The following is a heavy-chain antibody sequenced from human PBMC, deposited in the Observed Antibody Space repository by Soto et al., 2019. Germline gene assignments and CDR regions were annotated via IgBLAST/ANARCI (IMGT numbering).Heavy chain of an antibody. J-gene: IGHJ6*02. CDR3: AAGIVVVPAAWAYYYGMDV. V-gene: IGHV5-51*01. Sequence: GETLKISCKGSGYTFTSYWIGWVRQMPGKGLEWMGIIDPGDSDTRYSPSFQGQVTISADKSISTAYLQWSSLKASDTAMYYCAAGIVVVPAAWAYYYGMDVWGQGTTVTVSS. CDR2: IDPGDSDT. CDR1: GYTFTSYW. D-gene: IGHD2-2*01.